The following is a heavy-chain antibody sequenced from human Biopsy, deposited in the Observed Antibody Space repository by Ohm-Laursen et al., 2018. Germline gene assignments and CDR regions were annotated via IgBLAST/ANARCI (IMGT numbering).Heavy chain of an antibody. CDR3: AKGGYCTTTSCYMDVDY. Sequence: LRLSCAASGFSFDNYAMNWVRQAPGKRLEWVSTISGSGGSTYYADSVKGRFTISRDASKNTLYLLMNSLRAEDTAMYYCAKGGYCTTTSCYMDVDYWGQGTLVTVSS. D-gene: IGHD2-2*02. CDR1: GFSFDNYA. V-gene: IGHV3-23*01. CDR2: ISGSGGST. J-gene: IGHJ4*02.